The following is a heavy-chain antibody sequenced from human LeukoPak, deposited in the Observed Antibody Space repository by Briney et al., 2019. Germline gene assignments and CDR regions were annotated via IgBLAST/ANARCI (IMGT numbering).Heavy chain of an antibody. CDR1: GGSISSYQ. D-gene: IGHD6-19*01. CDR3: ARRYSSGLRNWFDP. J-gene: IGHJ5*02. Sequence: PSETLSLTCTVSGGSISSYQWSWIRQPPGKGLEWIGYISYSGFTNYNPSLKSRVTISLDTSKNQFSLKLTSVTAADTAVYYCARRYSSGLRNWFDPWGQGTLVTVSS. CDR2: ISYSGFT. V-gene: IGHV4-59*08.